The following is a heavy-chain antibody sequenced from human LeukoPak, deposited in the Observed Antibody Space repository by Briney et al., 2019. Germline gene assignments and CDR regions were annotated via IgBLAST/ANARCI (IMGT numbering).Heavy chain of an antibody. CDR3: ARVRYYGSGTYFFDY. J-gene: IGHJ4*02. Sequence: AGGSLRLSCAASEFTVSSNYMSWVRQAPGKGLEWVSVIYSDGSTYYMDSVKGRFTISRDNSKNKLYLQMNSLRAEDTAVYFCARVRYYGSGTYFFDYWGQGTLVTVSS. V-gene: IGHV3-53*01. D-gene: IGHD3-10*01. CDR1: EFTVSSNY. CDR2: IYSDGST.